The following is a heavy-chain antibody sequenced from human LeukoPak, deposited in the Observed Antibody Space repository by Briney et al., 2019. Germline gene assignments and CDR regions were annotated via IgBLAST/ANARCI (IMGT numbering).Heavy chain of an antibody. J-gene: IGHJ3*02. D-gene: IGHD6-13*01. CDR2: ISYDGRDI. Sequence: GGSLRLSCAASGFTFNNYGMHWVRQAPGKGLEWVAVISYDGRDIHYPDSVKGRFTISRDNAKNTLYLQMNSLRAEDTAVYYCVRGGIASAFDIWGQGTMVTVSS. CDR3: VRGGIASAFDI. CDR1: GFTFNNYG. V-gene: IGHV3-30*03.